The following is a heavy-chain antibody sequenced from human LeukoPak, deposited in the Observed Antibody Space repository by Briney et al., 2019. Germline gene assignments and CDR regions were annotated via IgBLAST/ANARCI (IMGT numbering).Heavy chain of an antibody. V-gene: IGHV4-39*07. J-gene: IGHJ4*02. CDR2: IYYSGST. CDR3: ARVLQLWLAPGY. Sequence: KASETLSLTCTVSGGSISSSSYYWGWIRKPPGKGLEWIGRIYYSGSTYYNPSLKSRVTISVDTSKNQFSLKLSSVTAADTAVYYCARVLQLWLAPGYWGQGTLVSVSS. D-gene: IGHD5-18*01. CDR1: GGSISSSSYY.